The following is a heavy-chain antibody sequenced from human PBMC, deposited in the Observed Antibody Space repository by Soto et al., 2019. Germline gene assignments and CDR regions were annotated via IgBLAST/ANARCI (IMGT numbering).Heavy chain of an antibody. CDR2: ISAYNGNT. CDR3: ARLVVRGVTTPYYGMDV. V-gene: IGHV1-18*01. D-gene: IGHD3-10*01. Sequence: QVQLVQSGAEVKKPGASVKVSCKASGYTFTSYGISWVQQAPGQGLEWMGWISAYNGNTNYAQKLQGRVTMTTDTSTSTAYMELRSLRSDDTAVYYCARLVVRGVTTPYYGMDVWGQGTTVTVSS. J-gene: IGHJ6*02. CDR1: GYTFTSYG.